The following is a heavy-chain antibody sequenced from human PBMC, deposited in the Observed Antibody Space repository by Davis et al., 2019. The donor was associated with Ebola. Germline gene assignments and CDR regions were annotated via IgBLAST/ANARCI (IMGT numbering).Heavy chain of an antibody. CDR1: GFTVSSNY. V-gene: IGHV3-66*01. Sequence: GESLKILCAASGFTVSSNYMSWVRQAPGQGLEWVSVIYSGGSTYYADSVKGRFTISRDDSKNTLYLQMDSLKTEDTAVYYCTRIQGGYYFGMDVWGQGTTVTVSS. CDR3: TRIQGGYYFGMDV. D-gene: IGHD5-18*01. CDR2: IYSGGST. J-gene: IGHJ6*02.